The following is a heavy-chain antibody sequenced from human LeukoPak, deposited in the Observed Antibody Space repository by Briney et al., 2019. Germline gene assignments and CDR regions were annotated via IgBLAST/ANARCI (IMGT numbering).Heavy chain of an antibody. J-gene: IGHJ4*02. D-gene: IGHD5-12*01. CDR2: ISHDGNNK. CDR1: GFTFSSYG. V-gene: IGHV3-30*18. Sequence: GGSLRLSCAASGFTFSSYGMHWVRQVPGKGLEWVTVISHDGNNKHYADSVKGRCTISRDNSKNTLYLQMNSLRAEDTAVYYCAKVCIVATITGGDYWGQGTLVTVSS. CDR3: AKVCIVATITGGDY.